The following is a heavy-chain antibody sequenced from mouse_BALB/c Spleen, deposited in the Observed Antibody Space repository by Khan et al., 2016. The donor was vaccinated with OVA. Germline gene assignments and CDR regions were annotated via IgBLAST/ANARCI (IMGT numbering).Heavy chain of an antibody. D-gene: IGHD2-13*01. J-gene: IGHJ2*01. CDR3: ARIYRGDFDY. Sequence: EVQLQESGPELVKPGASVKISCKASGYSFTGYFMNWVMQSHGKSLEWIGRINPHIGETFYNQKFKGKATLTVDESSSTAHMELRSLASEDSAVYYCARIYRGDFDYWGQGTTLTVSS. V-gene: IGHV1-20*02. CDR1: GYSFTGYF. CDR2: INPHIGET.